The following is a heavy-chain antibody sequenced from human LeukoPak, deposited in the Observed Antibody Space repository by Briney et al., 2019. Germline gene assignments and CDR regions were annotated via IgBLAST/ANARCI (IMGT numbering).Heavy chain of an antibody. CDR1: GFTVSSNY. CDR2: IYSGGST. CDR3: AKAGLYSNHFDY. Sequence: PGGSLRLSCAASGFTVSSNYMSWVRQAPGKGLEWVSVIYSGGSTYYADSVKGRFTISRDNSKNSLYLQMNSLRDEDTAVYYCAKAGLYSNHFDYWGQGTLVTVSS. V-gene: IGHV3-66*01. D-gene: IGHD6-13*01. J-gene: IGHJ4*02.